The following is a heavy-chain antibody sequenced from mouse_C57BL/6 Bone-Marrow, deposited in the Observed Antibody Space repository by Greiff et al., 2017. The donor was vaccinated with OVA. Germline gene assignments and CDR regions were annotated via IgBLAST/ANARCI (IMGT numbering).Heavy chain of an antibody. CDR1: GYTFTDYC. V-gene: IGHV1-19*01. CDR2: INPYNGGT. CDR3: ASLGGMDY. J-gene: IGHJ4*01. Sequence: VQLQQSGPVLVKPGASVKMSCKASGYTFTDYCMNWVKQSHGKRLEWIGVINPYNGGTSYNPKFKGKATLTVDKSSSTAYMELNSLASEDSAVYYCASLGGMDYWGQGTSVTVSS. D-gene: IGHD3-3*01.